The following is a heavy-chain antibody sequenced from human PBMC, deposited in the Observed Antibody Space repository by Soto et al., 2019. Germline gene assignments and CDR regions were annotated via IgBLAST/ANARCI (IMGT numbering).Heavy chain of an antibody. V-gene: IGHV4-4*07. CDR2: ITISGSI. D-gene: IGHD6-13*01. CDR3: AREGGDYNSSWFWYFDL. CDR1: GASITRYN. J-gene: IGHJ2*01. Sequence: QMQLQESGPGLVKPSETLSLTCTVSGASITRYNWNWIRQPAGKGPEWVGRITISGSINSNPSLMRRITMSIDTSKNHFSLKLMAVTAADTAIYYCAREGGDYNSSWFWYFDLWGHGTLVTVSS.